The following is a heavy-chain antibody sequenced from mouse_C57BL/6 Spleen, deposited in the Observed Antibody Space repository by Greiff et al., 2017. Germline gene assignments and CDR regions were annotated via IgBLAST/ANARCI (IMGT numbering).Heavy chain of an antibody. D-gene: IGHD1-1*01. J-gene: IGHJ1*03. V-gene: IGHV1-72*01. Sequence: QVQLKQPGAELVKPGASVKLSCKASGYTFTSYWMHWVKQRPGRGLEWIGRIDPNSGGTKYNEKFKSKATLTVDKPSSTAYMQLSSLTSEDSAVYYRARREVTTVGATGYFDVWGTGTTVTVSS. CDR3: ARREVTTVGATGYFDV. CDR1: GYTFTSYW. CDR2: IDPNSGGT.